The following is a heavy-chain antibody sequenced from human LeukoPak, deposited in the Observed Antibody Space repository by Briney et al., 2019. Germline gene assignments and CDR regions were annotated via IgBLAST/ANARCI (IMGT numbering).Heavy chain of an antibody. CDR1: GFTFSSYA. Sequence: GGSLRLSCAASGFTFSSYAMHWVRQAPGKGLEWVAVISYDGSNKYYADSVKGRFTISRDNSKNTLYLQMNSLRAEDTAVYYCARPIAAAGSHYYYYMDVWGKGTTVTVSS. CDR2: ISYDGSNK. V-gene: IGHV3-30-3*01. J-gene: IGHJ6*03. CDR3: ARPIAAAGSHYYYYMDV. D-gene: IGHD6-13*01.